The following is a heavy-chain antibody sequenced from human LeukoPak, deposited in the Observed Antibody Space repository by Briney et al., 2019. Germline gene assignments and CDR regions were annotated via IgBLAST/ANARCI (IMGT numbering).Heavy chain of an antibody. V-gene: IGHV3-74*01. D-gene: IGHD1-26*01. Sequence: TGGSLRLSCAASGFTFSDYRMHWVRQAPGKGLVWVSRINSDGSSTNYADSVKGRFTISRDNAKNTLYLQMNSLRAEDTAAYYCARAFGGSYYDGIDYWGQGTLVTVSS. CDR3: ARAFGGSYYDGIDY. CDR1: GFTFSDYR. CDR2: INSDGSST. J-gene: IGHJ4*02.